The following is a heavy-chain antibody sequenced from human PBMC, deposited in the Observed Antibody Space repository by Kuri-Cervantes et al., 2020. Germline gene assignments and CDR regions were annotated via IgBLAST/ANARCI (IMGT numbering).Heavy chain of an antibody. J-gene: IGHJ5*02. CDR2: IYYSGST. V-gene: IGHV4-59*12. D-gene: IGHD4-23*01. CDR3: ATSTVVTGNWFDP. CDR1: GGSISSYY. Sequence: GSLRLFCTVSGGSISSYYWSWIRQPPGKGLEWIGYIYYSGSTNYNPSLKSRVTMSVDTSKNQFSLKLSSVTAADTAVYYCATSTVVTGNWFDPWGQGTLVTVSS.